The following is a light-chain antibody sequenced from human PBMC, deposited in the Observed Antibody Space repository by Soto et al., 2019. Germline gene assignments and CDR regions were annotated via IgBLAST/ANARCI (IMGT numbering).Light chain of an antibody. CDR2: GAS. V-gene: IGKV3-20*01. CDR1: QSASSSY. Sequence: ETVLTQSPGTLSLSPGERATLSCRSSQSASSSYLAWYQQKPGQAPRLLIYGASIRATGIPDRFSGSGSGTDFTLTISRLEPEDFAVYYCQQYGTSFWTFGQGTKVEIK. CDR3: QQYGTSFWT. J-gene: IGKJ1*01.